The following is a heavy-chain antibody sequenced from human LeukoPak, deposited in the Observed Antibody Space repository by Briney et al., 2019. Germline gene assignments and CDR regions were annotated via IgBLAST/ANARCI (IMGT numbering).Heavy chain of an antibody. V-gene: IGHV4-39*01. D-gene: IGHD6-19*01. CDR2: IYYSGST. J-gene: IGHJ4*02. Sequence: PSETLSLNCTVSGGSISSSSYYWGWIRQPPGKGLEWIGSIYYSGSTFYNPPLKSRVTISVDTSKNQFSLKLSSVTAADTAVYYCARQTGWYSSGWYVGAVDYWGQGTLVTVSS. CDR1: GGSISSSSYY. CDR3: ARQTGWYSSGWYVGAVDY.